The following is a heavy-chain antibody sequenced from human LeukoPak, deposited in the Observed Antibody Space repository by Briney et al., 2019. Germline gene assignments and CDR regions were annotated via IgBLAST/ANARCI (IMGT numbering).Heavy chain of an antibody. J-gene: IGHJ4*02. Sequence: GASVKVSCKASGYTFTNYALHWVRQAPGQRLEWMGWINAGDGNIKYSQVFQGRVTITRDASASTAYMDLSNLRSEDVAVYYCARDVSVATYYFDYWGQGTLVTVSS. V-gene: IGHV1-3*03. CDR3: ARDVSVATYYFDY. CDR1: GYTFTNYA. CDR2: INAGDGNI. D-gene: IGHD5-12*01.